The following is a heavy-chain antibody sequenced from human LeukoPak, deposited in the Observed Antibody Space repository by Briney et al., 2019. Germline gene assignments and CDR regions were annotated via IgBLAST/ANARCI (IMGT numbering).Heavy chain of an antibody. CDR1: GFTVSSNY. Sequence: AGGSLRLSCAASGFTVSSNYMSWVRQAPGKGLEWVSVIYSGGSTYYADSVKGRFTISRDNSKNTLYLQMNSLRAEDTAVYYCAKVRPDDRVLSYYLDYWGQGTLVTVSS. CDR2: IYSGGST. J-gene: IGHJ4*02. CDR3: AKVRPDDRVLSYYLDY. V-gene: IGHV3-66*01. D-gene: IGHD3-22*01.